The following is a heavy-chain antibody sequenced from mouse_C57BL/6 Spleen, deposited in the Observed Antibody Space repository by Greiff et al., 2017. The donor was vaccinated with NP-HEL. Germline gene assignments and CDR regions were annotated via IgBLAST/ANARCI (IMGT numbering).Heavy chain of an antibody. V-gene: IGHV5-4*03. J-gene: IGHJ3*01. D-gene: IGHD1-1*01. CDR1: GFTFSSYA. CDR2: ISDGGSYT. Sequence: DVKLVESGGGLVKPGGSLKLSCAASGFTFSSYAMSWVRQTPEKRLEWVATISDGGSYTYYPDNVKGRFTISRDNAKNNLYLQMSHLKSEDTAMYYCAGRRDYGSSYPAWFAYWGQGTLVTVSA. CDR3: AGRRDYGSSYPAWFAY.